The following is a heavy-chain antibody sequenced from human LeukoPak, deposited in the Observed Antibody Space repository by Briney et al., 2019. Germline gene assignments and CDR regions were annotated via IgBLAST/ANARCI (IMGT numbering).Heavy chain of an antibody. V-gene: IGHV4-34*01. CDR3: ARRKRNIVVVPALKGWFDP. Sequence: SETLSLTCAVYGGSFSGYYWSWIRQPPGKGLEWIGEINHSGSTNYNPSLKSRVTISVDTSKNQFSLKLSSVTAADTAVYYCARRKRNIVVVPALKGWFDPWGQGTLVTVSS. CDR2: INHSGST. J-gene: IGHJ5*02. D-gene: IGHD2-2*01. CDR1: GGSFSGYY.